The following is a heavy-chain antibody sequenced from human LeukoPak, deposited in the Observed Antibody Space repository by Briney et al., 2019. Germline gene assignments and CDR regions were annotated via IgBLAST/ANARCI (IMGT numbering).Heavy chain of an antibody. V-gene: IGHV4-38-2*02. J-gene: IGHJ4*02. Sequence: SETLSLTCTVSGYSISSGHYWAWIRQSPEKGLEWIASMFHSGSTYYNPSLKSRLTILVEKSKNQFSLKLSSVTAADTAVYYCARGLVIAVAGWGPWELPPAGYDYWGQGTLVTVSS. D-gene: IGHD6-19*01. CDR2: MFHSGST. CDR1: GYSISSGHY. CDR3: ARGLVIAVAGWGPWELPPAGYDY.